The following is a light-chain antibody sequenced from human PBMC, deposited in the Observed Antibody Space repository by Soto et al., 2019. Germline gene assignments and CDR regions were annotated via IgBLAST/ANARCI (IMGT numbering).Light chain of an antibody. J-gene: IGKJ4*01. V-gene: IGKV3-15*01. Sequence: VVMTQSPATLSVSPGETATLSCRASQTISSNVAWYQQQPGQAPRLLIYGASTRATGVPARFSGSGSGTEFTLTISSLQSEDSAVYYCQQYNNWLTFGGGTKVEIK. CDR1: QTISSN. CDR3: QQYNNWLT. CDR2: GAS.